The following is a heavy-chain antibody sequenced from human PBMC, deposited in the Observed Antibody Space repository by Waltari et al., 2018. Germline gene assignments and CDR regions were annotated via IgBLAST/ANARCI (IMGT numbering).Heavy chain of an antibody. CDR1: GFTVSSNY. Sequence: EVQLVESGGGLVQPGGSLRLSCAASGFTVSSNYMSWVRQAPGKGLEWVSVIYSGGSTYYADCVKGRFTISRDNSKNTLYLKRNSLRAEDTAVYYCARDLRLGRRGMDVWGQGTTVTVSS. CDR2: IYSGGST. V-gene: IGHV3-66*02. D-gene: IGHD7-27*01. CDR3: ARDLRLGRRGMDV. J-gene: IGHJ6*02.